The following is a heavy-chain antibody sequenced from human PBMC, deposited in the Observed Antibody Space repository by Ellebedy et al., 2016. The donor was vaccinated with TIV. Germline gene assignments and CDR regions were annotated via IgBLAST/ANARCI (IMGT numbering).Heavy chain of an antibody. CDR2: ISSGSGYI. CDR3: ARALAGGSDYRYYGMDV. V-gene: IGHV3-21*01. J-gene: IGHJ6*02. CDR1: GFTFDTYS. Sequence: PGGSLRLSCAATGFTFDTYSMNWVRQAPGKGLEWVSSISSGSGYIWYADSVKGRFTISRDNARDSLYLQLNSLGAEDTAVYYCARALAGGSDYRYYGMDVWGQGTTVTISS. D-gene: IGHD1-26*01.